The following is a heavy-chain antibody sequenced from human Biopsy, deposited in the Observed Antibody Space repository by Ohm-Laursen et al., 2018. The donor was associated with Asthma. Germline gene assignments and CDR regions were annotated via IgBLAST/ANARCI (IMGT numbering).Heavy chain of an antibody. J-gene: IGHJ4*02. Sequence: SPRLSCTASGFVFRSHAMHWVRQAPGKGLEWVAVASYDGGVVHYADSMKGRFTISRDNAKSTLYLQMNRLRTDDTAVYFCAKRRGYSDLADFDHWGQGTLVTVSS. CDR1: GFVFRSHA. CDR2: ASYDGGVV. CDR3: AKRRGYSDLADFDH. V-gene: IGHV3-30*18. D-gene: IGHD3-3*01.